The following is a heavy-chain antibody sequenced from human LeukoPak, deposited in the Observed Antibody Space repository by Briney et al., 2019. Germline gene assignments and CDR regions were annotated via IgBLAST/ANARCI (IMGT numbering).Heavy chain of an antibody. J-gene: IGHJ3*02. CDR2: ISSSGTAT. D-gene: IGHD6-19*01. V-gene: IGHV3-11*01. Sequence: GGSLRLSCAASGFTVSSNYMSWVRQAPGKGLEWVLYISSSGTATHYADSVRGRFTISRDNANSSLFLQMNSLRVEDTAVYFCARGSSAWPRNAFDIWGQGTMVTVSS. CDR3: ARGSSAWPRNAFDI. CDR1: GFTVSSNY.